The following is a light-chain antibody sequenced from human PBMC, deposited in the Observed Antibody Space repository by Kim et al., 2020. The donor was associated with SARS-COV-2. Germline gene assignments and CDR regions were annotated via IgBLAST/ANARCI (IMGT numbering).Light chain of an antibody. Sequence: SPGEKATLPCRASQSVSSRYLALYQQIPGQAPRLLIYGTSNRATGIPDRFSGSGSGTDFTLTISRLEPEDFAVYYCQQFGNSPGYSFGQGTKLEI. CDR3: QQFGNSPGYS. J-gene: IGKJ2*03. CDR1: QSVSSRY. CDR2: GTS. V-gene: IGKV3-20*01.